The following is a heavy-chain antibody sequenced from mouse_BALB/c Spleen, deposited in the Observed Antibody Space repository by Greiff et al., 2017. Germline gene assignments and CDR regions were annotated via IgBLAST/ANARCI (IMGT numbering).Heavy chain of an antibody. CDR2: ISCYNGAT. V-gene: IGHV1S34*01. Sequence: LVKTGASVKISCKASGYSFTGYYMHWVKQSHGKSLEWIGYISCYNGATSYNQKFKGKATFTVDTSSSTAYMQFNSLTSEDSAVYYCARGSPVVATPLRMYFDVWGAGTTVTVSS. CDR3: ARGSPVVATPLRMYFDV. CDR1: GYSFTGYY. D-gene: IGHD1-1*01. J-gene: IGHJ1*01.